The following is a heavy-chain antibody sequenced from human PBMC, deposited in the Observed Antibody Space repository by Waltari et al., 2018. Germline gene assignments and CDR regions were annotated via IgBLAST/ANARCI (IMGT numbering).Heavy chain of an antibody. V-gene: IGHV3-53*01. CDR3: TSDHGLSWPLD. D-gene: IGHD6-13*01. Sequence: EVHLVESGGGLVHPGDSVRLSCAASGVIVSNNYMSWVRQPPGKGLEWVSVIYRGGETYYADSVKGRFTIPRDNSKNTLDLQMNNVRAEDTAVYYCTSDHGLSWPLDWGQGTMVTVSS. CDR1: GVIVSNNY. CDR2: IYRGGET. J-gene: IGHJ4*02.